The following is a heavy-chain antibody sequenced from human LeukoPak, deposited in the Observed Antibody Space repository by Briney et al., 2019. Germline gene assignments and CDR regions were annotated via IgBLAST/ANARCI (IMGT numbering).Heavy chain of an antibody. Sequence: PGGSLRLSXAASGFTLSSYAMSWVRQAPGKGLEWVSSISASGGSTNYADSVKGRFTISRDNSKNTVYLQMNSLRAEDTAVYYCAKVMKGSERLTMVRGVIIKTAGLYYMDVWGIGTTVTVSS. D-gene: IGHD3-10*01. CDR3: AKVMKGSERLTMVRGVIIKTAGLYYMDV. CDR2: ISASGGST. V-gene: IGHV3-23*01. J-gene: IGHJ6*03. CDR1: GFTLSSYA.